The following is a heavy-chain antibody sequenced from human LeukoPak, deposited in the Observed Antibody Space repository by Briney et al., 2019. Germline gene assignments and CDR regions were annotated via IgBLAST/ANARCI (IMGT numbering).Heavy chain of an antibody. CDR2: ITARGRGAT. CDR1: GFTFHTYD. Sequence: GGSLGLSCAASGFTFHTYDMSWVRQAPGKGLEGVATITARGRGATFYADSVKGRFSVSRDNSRKTLHLQMNRLRVGDTGIYYCAELHDRINWFDTWGQGALVTVSS. V-gene: IGHV3-23*01. CDR3: AELHDRINWFDT. J-gene: IGHJ5*02. D-gene: IGHD2-21*01.